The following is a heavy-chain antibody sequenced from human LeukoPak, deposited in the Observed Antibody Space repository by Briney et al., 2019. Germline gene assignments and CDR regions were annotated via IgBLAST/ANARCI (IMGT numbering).Heavy chain of an antibody. V-gene: IGHV3-48*03. CDR3: ASFSHYYGSGSYYGYFDY. CDR2: ISSSGSPI. Sequence: GGSLILSCAASGFTFSSSEMNWVRQAPGKGLEWVSYISSSGSPIYYADSVKGRFTISRDNAKNSLYLQMNSLRAEDTAVYYCASFSHYYGSGSYYGYFDYWGQGTLVTVSS. J-gene: IGHJ4*02. CDR1: GFTFSSSE. D-gene: IGHD3-10*01.